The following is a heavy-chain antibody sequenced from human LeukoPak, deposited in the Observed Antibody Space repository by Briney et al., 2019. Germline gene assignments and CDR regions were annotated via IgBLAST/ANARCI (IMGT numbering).Heavy chain of an antibody. Sequence: SETLSLTCAVYGGSFSGYYWSWIRQPPGKGLEWMGEINHSGSTNYNPALKSRVTISVDTSKNQFSLQLSSVTAADAAVYYCARGLTIWFGESDDAFDIWCQGTMVTVSS. CDR2: INHSGST. J-gene: IGHJ3*02. V-gene: IGHV4-34*01. CDR1: GGSFSGYY. D-gene: IGHD3-10*01. CDR3: ARGLTIWFGESDDAFDI.